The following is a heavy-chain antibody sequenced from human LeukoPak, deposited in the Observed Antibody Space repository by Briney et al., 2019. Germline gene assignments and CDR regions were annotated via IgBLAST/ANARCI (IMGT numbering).Heavy chain of an antibody. Sequence: PGRSLRLSCAASGFTFSSYGMHWVRQAPGKGLEWVAVISYDGSNKYYADSVKGRFTISRDNSKNTLYLQMNSLRAEDTAVYYCAKGLSLGGINDSSGYYYPGEFYYYGMDVWGQGTTVTVSS. V-gene: IGHV3-30*18. J-gene: IGHJ6*02. CDR3: AKGLSLGGINDSSGYYYPGEFYYYGMDV. CDR1: GFTFSSYG. CDR2: ISYDGSNK. D-gene: IGHD3-22*01.